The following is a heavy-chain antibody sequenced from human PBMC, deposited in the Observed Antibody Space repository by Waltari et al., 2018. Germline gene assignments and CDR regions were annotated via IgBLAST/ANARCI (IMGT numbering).Heavy chain of an antibody. CDR2: IKSDGSDS. D-gene: IGHD7-27*01. CDR1: GLTFGSVW. CDR3: ARDNWGPAY. Sequence: EVQLVESGGGLVQPGWSLRLSCAASGLTFGSVWMHWVRQGPGKGPVGVSRIKSDGSDSDYAHSVKGRFTISLDNDKDTLYLQMNSLRAEDTAVYYCARDNWGPAYWGQGTLVTIPS. J-gene: IGHJ4*02. V-gene: IGHV3-74*01.